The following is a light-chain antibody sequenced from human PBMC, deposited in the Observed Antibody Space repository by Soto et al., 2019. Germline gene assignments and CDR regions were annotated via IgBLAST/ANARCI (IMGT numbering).Light chain of an antibody. Sequence: QSALTQPASVSASLGQSITISCTGTSSDVGSYNYVSWYQQHPGKAPKLLIYEVTTRPSGVSNRFSGSKFGNTASLTISGLQPEDEADYYCSSYTTTNTPVVFGGGTKLTVL. CDR3: SSYTTTNTPVV. V-gene: IGLV2-14*01. J-gene: IGLJ2*01. CDR1: SSDVGSYNY. CDR2: EVT.